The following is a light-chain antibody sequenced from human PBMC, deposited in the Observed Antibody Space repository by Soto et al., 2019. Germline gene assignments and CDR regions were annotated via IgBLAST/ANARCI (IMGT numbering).Light chain of an antibody. CDR2: ANS. J-gene: IGLJ3*02. Sequence: QSALTQPPSVSGAPGQRVTISCTGSNSNIGAGYDVHWYQHLPGTVPKLLIYANSNRPSGVPDRFSGSKSDTSASLAITGLQAEDEADYYCQSYDSSLTVVVFGGGTKVTVL. V-gene: IGLV1-40*01. CDR3: QSYDSSLTVVV. CDR1: NSNIGAGYD.